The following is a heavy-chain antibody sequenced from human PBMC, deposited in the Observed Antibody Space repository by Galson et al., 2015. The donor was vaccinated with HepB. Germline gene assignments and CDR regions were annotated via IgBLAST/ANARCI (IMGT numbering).Heavy chain of an antibody. J-gene: IGHJ6*02. Sequence: SLRLSCAASGFTFSSYAMSWVRQAPGKGLEWVSAISGSGGSTYYADSVKGRFTISRDNSKNTLYLQMNSLRAEDTAVYYCAMAGGHYPSYYYGMDVWGQGTTVTVSS. V-gene: IGHV3-23*01. CDR3: AMAGGHYPSYYYGMDV. D-gene: IGHD3-3*01. CDR2: ISGSGGST. CDR1: GFTFSSYA.